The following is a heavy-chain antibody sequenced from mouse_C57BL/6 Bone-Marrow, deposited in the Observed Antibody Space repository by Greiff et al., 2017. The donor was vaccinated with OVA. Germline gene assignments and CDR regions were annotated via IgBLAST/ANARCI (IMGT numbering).Heavy chain of an antibody. V-gene: IGHV5-12*01. CDR1: GFTFSDYY. J-gene: IGHJ3*01. Sequence: EVHLVESGGGLVQPGGSLKLSCAASGFTFSDYYMYWVRQTPEKRLEWVAYISNGGGSTYYPDTVKGRFTISRDNAKNTLYLQMSRLKSEDTAMYYCARQIYYDYDGFAYWGQGTLVTVSA. CDR3: ARQIYYDYDGFAY. CDR2: ISNGGGST. D-gene: IGHD2-4*01.